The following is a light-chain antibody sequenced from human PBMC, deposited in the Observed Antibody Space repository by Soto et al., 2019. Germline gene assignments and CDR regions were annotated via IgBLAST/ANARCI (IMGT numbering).Light chain of an antibody. CDR1: QSVFSN. J-gene: IGKJ4*01. CDR3: QQYNNWPLT. Sequence: EKVMTQSPVTLSVSPGERVTLSCRASQSVFSNLAWYQQKPGQAPRLLIYEASTRATGIPARFSGSGSGTDFTLTINRLQSEDFAVYYCQQYNNWPLTFGGGTKVEIK. V-gene: IGKV3-15*01. CDR2: EAS.